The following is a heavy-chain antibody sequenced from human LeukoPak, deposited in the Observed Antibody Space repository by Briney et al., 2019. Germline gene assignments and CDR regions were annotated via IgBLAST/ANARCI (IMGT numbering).Heavy chain of an antibody. CDR2: ISGSGGST. D-gene: IGHD4-11*01. CDR1: GFTFSSYA. Sequence: GGSLRLSCAASGFTFSSYAMSWVRQAPGKGLEWVSAISGSGGSTYYADSVKGRFTISRDNSKNTLYLQMNSLRAVDTAVYYCAKDLDSNYVQGLDYWGQGTLVTVSS. V-gene: IGHV3-23*01. CDR3: AKDLDSNYVQGLDY. J-gene: IGHJ4*02.